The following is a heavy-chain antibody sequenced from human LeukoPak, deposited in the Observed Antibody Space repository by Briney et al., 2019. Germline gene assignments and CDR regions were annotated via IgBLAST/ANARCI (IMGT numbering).Heavy chain of an antibody. Sequence: SETLSLTCTASGGSISSSSYYWGWIRQPPGKGLEWIGSIYYSGSTYYNPSLKSRVTISVDTSKNQFSLKLSSVTAADTAVYYCASYTAMYYYYMDVWGKGTTVTVSS. CDR2: IYYSGST. CDR3: ASYTAMYYYYMDV. J-gene: IGHJ6*03. V-gene: IGHV4-39*07. CDR1: GGSISSSSYY. D-gene: IGHD5-18*01.